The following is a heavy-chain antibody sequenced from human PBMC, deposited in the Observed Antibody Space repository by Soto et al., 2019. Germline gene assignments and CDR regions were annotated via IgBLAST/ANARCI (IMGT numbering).Heavy chain of an antibody. Sequence: QVQLQESGPGLVKPSQTLSLTCTVSGGSITTGYYWCWIRQYRGKGLEWIGDIHHRGSTFYTPAQKTRVNMPVDTSKNQFSLKLTSVTAADTAVYYCARDTRYDGLSSLDYWGQGTLVTVSS. V-gene: IGHV4-31*03. CDR3: ARDTRYDGLSSLDY. D-gene: IGHD3-3*01. J-gene: IGHJ4*02. CDR2: IHHRGST. CDR1: GGSITTGYY.